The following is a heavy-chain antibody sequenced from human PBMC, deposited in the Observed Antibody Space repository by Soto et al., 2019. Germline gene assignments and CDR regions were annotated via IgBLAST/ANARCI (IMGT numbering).Heavy chain of an antibody. J-gene: IGHJ6*03. CDR3: AKNPQYYYYYYSEV. Sequence: GKGLEWVAVISYDGSNKYYSDSVKGRLTISRDNSKNTLYLQMNSLRAEDTAVYYCAKNPQYYYYYYSEVWRKGTTVTVFS. CDR2: ISYDGSNK. V-gene: IGHV3-30*18.